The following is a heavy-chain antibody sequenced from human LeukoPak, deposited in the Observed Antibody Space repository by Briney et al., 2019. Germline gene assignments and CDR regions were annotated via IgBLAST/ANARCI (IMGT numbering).Heavy chain of an antibody. Sequence: PSETLSLTCAVYGGSFSGYYWSWIRQPPGKGLEWIGEINHSGSTNYNPSLKSRVTISVDKSKNQFSLKLSSVTAADTAVYYCARGRLGVTYYYDSSGLRGFLDYWGQGTLVTVSS. CDR3: ARGRLGVTYYYDSSGLRGFLDY. CDR2: INHSGST. D-gene: IGHD3-22*01. CDR1: GGSFSGYY. J-gene: IGHJ4*02. V-gene: IGHV4-34*01.